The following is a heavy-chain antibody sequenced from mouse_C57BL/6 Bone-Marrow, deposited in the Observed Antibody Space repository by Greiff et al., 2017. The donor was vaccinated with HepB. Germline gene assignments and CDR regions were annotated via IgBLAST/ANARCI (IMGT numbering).Heavy chain of an antibody. CDR2: ISYSGST. CDR1: GYSITSGYD. D-gene: IGHD1-2*01. Sequence: VQLKESGPGMVKPSQSLSLTCTVTGYSITSGYDWHWIRHFPGNKLEWMGYISYSGSTNYNPSLKSRISITHDTSKNHFFLKLNSVTTEDTATYYCARDGGTTASWFAYWGQGTLVTVSA. V-gene: IGHV3-1*01. J-gene: IGHJ3*01. CDR3: ARDGGTTASWFAY.